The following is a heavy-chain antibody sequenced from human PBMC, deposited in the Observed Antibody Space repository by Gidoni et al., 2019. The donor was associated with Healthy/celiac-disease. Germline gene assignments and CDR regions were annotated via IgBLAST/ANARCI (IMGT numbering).Heavy chain of an antibody. D-gene: IGHD6-13*01. CDR3: ATPGDLSLRIAEAFDI. CDR1: GFPFSSYS. CDR2: ISSSSSYI. Sequence: EVQLVESGGGLVKPGGSLRLSCAASGFPFSSYSMNWVRQAPGKGLEWVSSISSSSSYIYYADSVKGRFTISRDNAKNSLYLQMNSLRAEDTAVYYCATPGDLSLRIAEAFDIWGQGTMVTVSS. V-gene: IGHV3-21*01. J-gene: IGHJ3*02.